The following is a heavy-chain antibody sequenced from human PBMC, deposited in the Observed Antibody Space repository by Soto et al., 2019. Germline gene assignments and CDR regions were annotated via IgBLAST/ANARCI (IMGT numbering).Heavy chain of an antibody. CDR2: ISGSGGST. Sequence: GGSLRLSCAASGFTFSSYAMSWVRQAPGKGLEWVSAISGSGGSTYYADSVKGRFTISRDNSKNTLYLQMNSLRAEDTAVYDCAKTQGGSGSYYNYWGQGTLVTVSS. J-gene: IGHJ4*02. V-gene: IGHV3-23*01. CDR1: GFTFSSYA. CDR3: AKTQGGSGSYYNY. D-gene: IGHD3-10*01.